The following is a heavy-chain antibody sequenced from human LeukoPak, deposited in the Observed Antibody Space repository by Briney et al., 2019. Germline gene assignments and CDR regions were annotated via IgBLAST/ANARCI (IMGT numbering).Heavy chain of an antibody. J-gene: IGHJ4*02. CDR2: IGTAGDT. D-gene: IGHD2-15*01. CDR1: GFTFSSYD. V-gene: IGHV3-13*01. Sequence: GGSLRLSCAASGFTFSSYDMHWVRQATGKGLEWVSAIGTAGDTYYPGSVKGRFTISRENAKNSLYLQMNSLRAGDTAVYYCARADPGYCSGGSCYFDYWGQGTQVTVSS. CDR3: ARADPGYCSGGSCYFDY.